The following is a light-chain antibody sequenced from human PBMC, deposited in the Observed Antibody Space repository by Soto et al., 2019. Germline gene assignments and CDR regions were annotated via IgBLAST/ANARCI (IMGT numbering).Light chain of an antibody. CDR2: DAS. CDR1: QTVRNNY. Sequence: EFVLTQSPGTLSLSPGERATLSCRASQTVRNNYLAWYQQKPGQAPRLLIYDASSRATGIPDRFSGGGSGTDFTLTISRLEPEDFATYYCQQLNSAPFTFGGGTKVDIK. CDR3: QQLNSAPFT. V-gene: IGKV3D-20*02. J-gene: IGKJ4*01.